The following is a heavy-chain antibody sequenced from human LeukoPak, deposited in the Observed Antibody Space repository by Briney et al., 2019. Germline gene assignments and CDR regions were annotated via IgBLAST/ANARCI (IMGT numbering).Heavy chain of an antibody. CDR2: ISYDGSNK. CDR1: AFTFSSYG. Sequence: GGSLRLSCTASAFTFSSYGMHWVRQAPGKGLEWVAVISYDGSNKYYADSVKGRFTISRDNSKNTLYLQMNSLRAEDTAVYYCAKLVEGVDIVVPWGQGTTVTVSS. CDR3: AKLVEGVDIVVP. J-gene: IGHJ6*02. V-gene: IGHV3-30*18. D-gene: IGHD2-2*01.